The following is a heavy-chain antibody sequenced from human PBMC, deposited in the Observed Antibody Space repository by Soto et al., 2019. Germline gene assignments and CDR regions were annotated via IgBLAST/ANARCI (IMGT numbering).Heavy chain of an antibody. Sequence: PGGSLRLSCAASGFTFSSYAMHWVRQAPGKGLEWVAVISYDGSNKYYADSVKGRFTISRDNSKNTLYLQMNSPRAEDTAVYYCARDTYSYGYDAFDIWGQGTMVTVSS. CDR3: ARDTYSYGYDAFDI. CDR2: ISYDGSNK. J-gene: IGHJ3*02. CDR1: GFTFSSYA. V-gene: IGHV3-30-3*01. D-gene: IGHD5-18*01.